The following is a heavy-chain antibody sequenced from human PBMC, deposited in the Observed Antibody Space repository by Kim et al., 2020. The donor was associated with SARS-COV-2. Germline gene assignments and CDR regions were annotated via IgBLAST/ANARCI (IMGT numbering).Heavy chain of an antibody. Sequence: YAQTSKGRVTMTRDTYTSTVYMALSSLRSEDTAVYYCARGRSRVTTPLGYWGQGTLVTVSS. J-gene: IGHJ4*02. D-gene: IGHD4-17*01. V-gene: IGHV1-46*03. CDR3: ARGRSRVTTPLGY.